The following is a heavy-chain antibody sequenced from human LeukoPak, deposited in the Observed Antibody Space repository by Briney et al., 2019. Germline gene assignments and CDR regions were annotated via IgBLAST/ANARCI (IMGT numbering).Heavy chain of an antibody. CDR1: GYTFTSYG. CDR3: ASGDRVTMLRGGNIGYFDY. J-gene: IGHJ4*02. D-gene: IGHD3-10*01. Sequence: ASVKVSCKASGYTFTSYGISWVRQAPGQGLEWMGWINPNSGGTDYAQKFQGGVTLTRDTSISTAYMELSRLRSDDTAVYYCASGDRVTMLRGGNIGYFDYWGQGTLVTVSS. V-gene: IGHV1-2*02. CDR2: INPNSGGT.